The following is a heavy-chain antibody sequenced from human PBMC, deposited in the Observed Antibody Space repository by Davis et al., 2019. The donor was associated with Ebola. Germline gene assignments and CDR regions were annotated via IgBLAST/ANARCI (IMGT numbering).Heavy chain of an antibody. Sequence: PGGSLRLSCAASGFTFSSYAMHWVRQAPGKGLEWVAVISYDESNKYYADSVKGRFTISRDNSKNTLYLQMNSLRAEDTAVYYCARDLRHITMIVVVISGFDYWGQGTLVTVSS. CDR2: ISYDESNK. CDR1: GFTFSSYA. D-gene: IGHD3-22*01. J-gene: IGHJ4*02. V-gene: IGHV3-30-3*01. CDR3: ARDLRHITMIVVVISGFDY.